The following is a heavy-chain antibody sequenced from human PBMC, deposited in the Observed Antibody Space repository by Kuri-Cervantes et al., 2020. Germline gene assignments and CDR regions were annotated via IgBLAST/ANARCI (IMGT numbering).Heavy chain of an antibody. J-gene: IGHJ4*02. D-gene: IGHD3-3*01. CDR2: ISSSSSTI. V-gene: IGHV3-48*02. Sequence: GGSLRLSCAASGFTFSSYSMNWVRQAPGKGLEWVSYISSSSSTIYYADSVKGRFTISRDNAKNSLYLQMNSLRDEDTAVYYCATRIPRKYYGEDYWGQGTLVTVSS. CDR1: GFTFSSYS. CDR3: ATRIPRKYYGEDY.